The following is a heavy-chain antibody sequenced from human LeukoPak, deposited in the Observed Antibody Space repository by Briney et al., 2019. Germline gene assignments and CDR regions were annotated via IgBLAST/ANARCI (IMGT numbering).Heavy chain of an antibody. CDR3: ARESRGGDIVVVPAARDNWFDP. D-gene: IGHD2-2*01. J-gene: IGHJ5*02. V-gene: IGHV1-2*02. CDR2: INPNSGGT. CDR1: GYTFTGYY. Sequence: GASVKVSYKASGYTFTGYYMHWARQAPGQGLEWMGWINPNSGGTNYAQKFQGRVTMTRDTSISTAYMELSRLRSDDTAVYYCARESRGGDIVVVPAARDNWFDPWGQGTLVTVSS.